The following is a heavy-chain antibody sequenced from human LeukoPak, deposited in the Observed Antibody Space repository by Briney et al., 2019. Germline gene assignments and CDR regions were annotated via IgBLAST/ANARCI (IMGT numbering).Heavy chain of an antibody. J-gene: IGHJ6*02. CDR3: ARDHYRLLWFGELSDHYYYGMDV. V-gene: IGHV4-39*07. Sequence: GSLRLSCAASGLSFDSYWMGWIRQPPGKGLEWIGSIYYSGSTYYNPSLKSRVTISVDTSKNQFSLKLSSVTAADTAVYYCARDHYRLLWFGELSDHYYYGMDVWGQGTTVTVSS. D-gene: IGHD3-10*01. CDR2: IYYSGST. CDR1: GLSFDSYW.